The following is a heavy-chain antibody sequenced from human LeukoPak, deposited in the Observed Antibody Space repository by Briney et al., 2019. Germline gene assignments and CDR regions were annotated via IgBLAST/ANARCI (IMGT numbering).Heavy chain of an antibody. CDR1: GYTFTNYG. CDR2: ISAYSGNT. Sequence: ASVKVSCKASGYTFTNYGISWVRQAPGQGLEWMAWISAYSGNTKYAQKIQGRVTMTTDTSTSTAYMELRSLRSDDTAVYYCARDAVSTVTAGGIDYWGQGTLVTVSS. J-gene: IGHJ4*02. V-gene: IGHV1-18*01. D-gene: IGHD2-21*02. CDR3: ARDAVSTVTAGGIDY.